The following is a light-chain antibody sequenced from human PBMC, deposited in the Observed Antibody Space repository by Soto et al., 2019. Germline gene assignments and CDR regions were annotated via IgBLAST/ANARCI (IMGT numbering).Light chain of an antibody. CDR2: DVS. CDR1: SSDVGGYNY. J-gene: IGLJ1*01. V-gene: IGLV2-14*03. CDR3: SSYRASSTTHYV. Sequence: SALTQPASLSWSPGQSITISCTGTSSDVGGYNYVSWYQQHPGKAPKLMIYDVSNRPSGVSNRFSGSKSGNTASLTISGLQAEDEADYYCSSYRASSTTHYVFGTGTKLTGL.